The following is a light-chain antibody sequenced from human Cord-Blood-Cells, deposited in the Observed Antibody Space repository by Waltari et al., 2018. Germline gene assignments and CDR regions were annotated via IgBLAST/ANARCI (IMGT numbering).Light chain of an antibody. Sequence: DIVMPPSPDSLAVSLGERATLTCKSSQSVLYSSNNKNYLAWYQQKPGQPPKLLIYWASTRESGVPDRFSGSGSGTDFTLTISSLQAEDVAVYYCQQYYSTPYTFGQGTKLEIK. CDR1: QSVLYSSNNKNY. CDR3: QQYYSTPYT. J-gene: IGKJ2*01. CDR2: WAS. V-gene: IGKV4-1*01.